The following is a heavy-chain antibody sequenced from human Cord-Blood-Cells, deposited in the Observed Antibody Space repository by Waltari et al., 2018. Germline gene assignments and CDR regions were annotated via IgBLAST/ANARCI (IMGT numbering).Heavy chain of an antibody. D-gene: IGHD2-8*01. Sequence: EVQLVESGGGLVQPGRSLRISCAASGFTFDDYALHWVRHAPGRGLEWVSGISWNSGSIGYADSVKGRFTISRDNAKNSLYLQMNSLRAEDTALYYCAKDIGGDIVLMVYAYWGQGTLVTVSS. CDR1: GFTFDDYA. CDR2: ISWNSGSI. J-gene: IGHJ4*02. CDR3: AKDIGGDIVLMVYAY. V-gene: IGHV3-9*01.